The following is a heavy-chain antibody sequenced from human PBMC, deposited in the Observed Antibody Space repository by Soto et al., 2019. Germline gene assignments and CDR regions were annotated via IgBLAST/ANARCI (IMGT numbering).Heavy chain of an antibody. J-gene: IGHJ4*02. CDR1: GYTFTTYG. V-gene: IGHV1-18*01. D-gene: IGHD1-1*01. CDR3: ARGRYGDY. Sequence: QVHLVQSGAEVKKPGASVKVSCKGSGYTFTTYGITWVRQAPGQGLEWMGWISAHNGNTNCAQKLQGRVTVTRDTSTSTAYMELRSLRSDDTAVYYCARGRYGDYWGQGALVTVSS. CDR2: ISAHNGNT.